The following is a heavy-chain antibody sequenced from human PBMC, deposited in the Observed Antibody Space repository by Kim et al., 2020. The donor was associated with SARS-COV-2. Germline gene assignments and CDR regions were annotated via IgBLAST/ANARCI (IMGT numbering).Heavy chain of an antibody. Sequence: GESLKISCKGSGYSFTSYWIGWVRQMPGKGLEWMGIIYPGDSDTRYSPSFQGQVTISADKSISTAYLQWSSLKASDTAMYYCATVDSSSPYSPLGYFDYWGQGTLVTVSS. CDR2: IYPGDSDT. CDR3: ATVDSSSPYSPLGYFDY. CDR1: GYSFTSYW. D-gene: IGHD6-13*01. J-gene: IGHJ4*02. V-gene: IGHV5-51*01.